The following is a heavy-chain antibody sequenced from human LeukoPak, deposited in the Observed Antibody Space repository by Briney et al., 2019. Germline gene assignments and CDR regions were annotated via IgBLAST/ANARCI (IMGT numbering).Heavy chain of an antibody. Sequence: GGSLRLSCEASGFTFDDYAMHWVRQAPGKGLEWVSGISWNSGSIGYADSVKGRFTISRDNAKNSLYLQMNSLRAEDTALYYCAKDRRPYSGSYDYWGQGTLVTVSS. V-gene: IGHV3-9*01. D-gene: IGHD1-26*01. CDR2: ISWNSGSI. CDR3: AKDRRPYSGSYDY. CDR1: GFTFDDYA. J-gene: IGHJ4*02.